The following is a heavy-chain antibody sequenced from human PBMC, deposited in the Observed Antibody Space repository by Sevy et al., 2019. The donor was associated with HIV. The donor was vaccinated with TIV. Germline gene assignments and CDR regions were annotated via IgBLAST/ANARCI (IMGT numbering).Heavy chain of an antibody. V-gene: IGHV1-24*01. D-gene: IGHD3-22*01. Sequence: ASVKVSCKFSGKSLTELAMHWVRQAPGKGLEWVATFDPEDGRRIYAQKFEDRVTMTEDTSTDTAYMEMTSLRSEDTAVYYCTTTKDYYDSSGYPCDYWGQGTQVTVSS. J-gene: IGHJ4*02. CDR3: TTTKDYYDSSGYPCDY. CDR2: FDPEDGRR. CDR1: GKSLTELA.